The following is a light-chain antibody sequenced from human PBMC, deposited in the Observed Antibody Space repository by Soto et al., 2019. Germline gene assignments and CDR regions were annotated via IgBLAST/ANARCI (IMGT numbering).Light chain of an antibody. Sequence: QSALTQPASVSGSPGQSITISCTGTSSDVGAYKYVSWYQQHPGKAPKVMIYEGIKRPSGVSNRFSGSNSGSTASLTISGLQAEDEADYYCCSYVGATTYVFGTGTKLTVL. J-gene: IGLJ1*01. CDR1: SSDVGAYKY. CDR3: CSYVGATTYV. V-gene: IGLV2-23*01. CDR2: EGI.